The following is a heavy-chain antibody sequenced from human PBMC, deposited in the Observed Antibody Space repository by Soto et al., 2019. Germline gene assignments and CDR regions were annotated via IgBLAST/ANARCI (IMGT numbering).Heavy chain of an antibody. V-gene: IGHV1-69*13. CDR1: GGTFSKYK. D-gene: IGHD2-15*01. CDR2: IIPVFGTA. J-gene: IGHJ6*02. Sequence: SVKVSCKASGGTFSKYKITWVRQAPGQGLEWMGGIIPVFGTANYAQKFQGRVTITADESTSTAYMEVSSLRSDDTAVYYCARDCSGGGCFSDHPFYYGMDVWGQGTTVTV. CDR3: ARDCSGGGCFSDHPFYYGMDV.